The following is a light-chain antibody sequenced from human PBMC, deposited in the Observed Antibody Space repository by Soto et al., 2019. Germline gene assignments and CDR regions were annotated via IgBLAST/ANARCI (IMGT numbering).Light chain of an antibody. CDR3: QQRSDWPIT. Sequence: EIVLTQSPVTLSLSPGEGATLSCRASQSVRSYLAWFQQKLGQPPRPLIYDASKRAAGIPARFSGSGSGTDFTLTINSLEPDDFAVYYCQQRSDWPITFGQGTRLEIK. CDR1: QSVRSY. CDR2: DAS. V-gene: IGKV3-11*01. J-gene: IGKJ5*01.